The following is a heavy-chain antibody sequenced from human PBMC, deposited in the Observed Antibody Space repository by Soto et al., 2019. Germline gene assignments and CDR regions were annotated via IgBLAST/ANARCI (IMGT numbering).Heavy chain of an antibody. CDR1: GFTFSSYW. CDR2: IKQDGSEK. J-gene: IGHJ4*02. CDR3: TGGVAPTSSGRGSS. V-gene: IGHV3-7*01. Sequence: GGSLRLSCAASGFTFSSYWISWVRQATGKGLEWVANIKQDGSEKYYVDSVKGRFTISRDNAKNTLYLQMNALRVEYTGVDYFTGGVAPTSSGRGSSWGQGTL. D-gene: IGHD2-15*01.